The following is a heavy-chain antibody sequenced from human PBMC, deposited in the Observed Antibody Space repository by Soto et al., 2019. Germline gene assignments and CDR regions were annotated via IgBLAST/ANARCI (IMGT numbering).Heavy chain of an antibody. D-gene: IGHD3-22*01. CDR1: GYTFTSYA. CDR2: INAGNGNT. J-gene: IGHJ5*02. CDR3: ARSGSVTMTGRWFDP. Sequence: ASVKVSCKASGYTFTSYAMHWVRQAPGQRLEWMGWINAGNGNTKYSQKFQGRVTITRDTSASTAYMELSSLRSEDTAVYYCARSGSVTMTGRWFDPWGQGTLVTVSS. V-gene: IGHV1-3*01.